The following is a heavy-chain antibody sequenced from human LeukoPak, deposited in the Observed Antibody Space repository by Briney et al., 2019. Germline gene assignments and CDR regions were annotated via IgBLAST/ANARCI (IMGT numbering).Heavy chain of an antibody. CDR3: ARVSSGWDP. CDR1: GGSFSGYY. J-gene: IGHJ5*02. V-gene: IGHV4-34*01. D-gene: IGHD6-19*01. CDR2: INHSGST. Sequence: SETLSLTCAVYGGSFSGYYWSWIRQPPGKGLEWIGEINHSGSTNYNPSLKSRVTISVDTSKNQFSLKLSSVTAADTAVYYCARVSSGWDPWGQGTLVTVSS.